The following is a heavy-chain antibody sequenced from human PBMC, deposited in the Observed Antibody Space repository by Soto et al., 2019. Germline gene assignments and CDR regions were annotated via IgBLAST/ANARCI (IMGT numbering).Heavy chain of an antibody. CDR2: FSSGGGGT. D-gene: IGHD2-15*01. Sequence: GGSLRPSCPASGFTFSNYAMSWVRQAPGKGLEWVSTFSSGGGGTYYADSVKGRFTISRDNSKNTLSLQMNSLRAEDTAVYYCTKANRYCSGANCFTFDYWGLGTLVTVSS. J-gene: IGHJ4*02. V-gene: IGHV3-23*01. CDR1: GFTFSNYA. CDR3: TKANRYCSGANCFTFDY.